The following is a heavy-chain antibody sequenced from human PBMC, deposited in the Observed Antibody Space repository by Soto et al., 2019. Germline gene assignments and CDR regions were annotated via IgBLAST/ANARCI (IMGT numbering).Heavy chain of an antibody. D-gene: IGHD3-22*01. J-gene: IGHJ6*02. CDR2: IVPFFGTP. CDR3: ARDAYPYYYDSNNDYYDYCYEMAV. Sequence: QVQVVQSGAEVKKPGSSVKVSCKTSGGSFSKYAISWVRQAPGQGLEWMGGIVPFFGTPNYAQKFQARVTITADEFTSTGYMELSSLRSEDTAVYYCARDAYPYYYDSNNDYYDYCYEMAVWGQGTTVTVSS. V-gene: IGHV1-69*01. CDR1: GGSFSKYA.